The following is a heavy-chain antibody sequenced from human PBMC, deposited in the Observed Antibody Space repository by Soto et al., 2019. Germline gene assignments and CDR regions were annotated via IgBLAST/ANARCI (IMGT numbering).Heavy chain of an antibody. D-gene: IGHD1-26*01. J-gene: IGHJ3*02. CDR2: INAYNGNT. CDR3: ARERSSGAFDI. CDR1: GYTFTSYG. V-gene: IGHV1-18*01. Sequence: ASVKVSCKASGYTFTSYGISWVRQATGQGLEWMGWINAYNGNTNYAQKLQGRVTMTTNTSISTAYMELSSLRSEDTAVYYCARERSSGAFDIWGQGTMVTVS.